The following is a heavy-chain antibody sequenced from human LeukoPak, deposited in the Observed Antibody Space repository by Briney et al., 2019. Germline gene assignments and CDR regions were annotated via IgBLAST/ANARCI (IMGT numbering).Heavy chain of an antibody. Sequence: GGSLRLSCAASGFTFSSHLMHWVRQAPGKGLVWVSRISSDGTYTNYADSVRGRFTISRDNSKNTLFLQMNSLRAEDTAPYYCAKSVAIYFYYGLDVWGQGTTVTVSS. V-gene: IGHV3-74*01. CDR1: GFTFSSHL. D-gene: IGHD3-3*01. J-gene: IGHJ6*02. CDR3: AKSVAIYFYYGLDV. CDR2: ISSDGTYT.